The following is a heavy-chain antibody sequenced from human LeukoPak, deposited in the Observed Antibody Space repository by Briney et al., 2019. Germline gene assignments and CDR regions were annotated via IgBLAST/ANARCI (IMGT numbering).Heavy chain of an antibody. J-gene: IGHJ6*04. V-gene: IGHV3-7*01. Sequence: GGSLRLSCAASGFTSSNYWMSWVRQAPGKGLEWVANIKQDGSQKYYMDSVKGRFTISRDNAKNSLYLQMNSLRAEDTAVYYCAELGITMIGGVWGKGTTVTISS. CDR1: GFTSSNYW. CDR3: AELGITMIGGV. CDR2: IKQDGSQK. D-gene: IGHD3-10*02.